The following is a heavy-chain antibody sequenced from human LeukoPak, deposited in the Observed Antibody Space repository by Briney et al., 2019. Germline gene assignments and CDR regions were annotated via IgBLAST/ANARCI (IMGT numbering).Heavy chain of an antibody. Sequence: GGSLRLSCAASGFTFSSYGMHWVRQAPGKGLEWVAFIRYDGSNKYYADSVKGRFTISRDNSKNTLYLQMNSLRAEDTAVYYCAKSLSLSQRDYYDSSGYYRDYWGQGTLVTVSS. V-gene: IGHV3-30*02. D-gene: IGHD3-22*01. J-gene: IGHJ4*02. CDR1: GFTFSSYG. CDR3: AKSLSLSQRDYYDSSGYYRDY. CDR2: IRYDGSNK.